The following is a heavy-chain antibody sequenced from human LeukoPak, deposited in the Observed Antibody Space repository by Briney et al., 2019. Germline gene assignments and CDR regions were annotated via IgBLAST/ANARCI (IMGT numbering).Heavy chain of an antibody. V-gene: IGHV4-61*09. Sequence: PSETLSLTCTVSGGSISGGSYYWSWIRQPAGKGLEWIGHFYTSGTTRYNPSVASRVTISIDTSKNQFSLKPSSVTAADTAVYYCARDLAYASVRWGQGTLVTVSA. J-gene: IGHJ4*02. CDR1: GGSISGGSYY. D-gene: IGHD2-2*01. CDR2: FYTSGTT. CDR3: ARDLAYASVR.